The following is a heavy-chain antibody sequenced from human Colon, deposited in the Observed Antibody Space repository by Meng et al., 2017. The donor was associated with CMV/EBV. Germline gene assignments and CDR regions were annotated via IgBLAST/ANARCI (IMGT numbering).Heavy chain of an antibody. CDR1: GFRFSGNY. D-gene: IGHD3-3*01. V-gene: IGHV3-23*01. CDR2: ISGSGSSS. J-gene: IGHJ4*02. CDR3: AKGAAYFDFWRLPD. Sequence: GGSLRLSCATSGFRFSGNYVSWVRQAPGKGLEWVAAISGSGSSSYYTDSVKGRFTISRDNSKNALFLQLDRLTADDTAVYFCAKGAAYFDFWRLPDWGQGTLVTVSS.